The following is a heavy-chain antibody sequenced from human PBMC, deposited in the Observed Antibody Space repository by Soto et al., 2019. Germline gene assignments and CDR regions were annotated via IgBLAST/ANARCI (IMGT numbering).Heavy chain of an antibody. CDR2: IDWADDK. J-gene: IGHJ4*02. D-gene: IGHD5-18*01. CDR3: SRAVGGFTYGYPDY. CDR1: GFSLSTTGMC. Sequence: SGPTLVNPTQTLTLTCTFSGFSLSTTGMCVSWIRQPPGKALEWLALIDWADDKYYSTSLKTKLTISKDTSKNQVVLTMTNVEPVDTATYFCSRAVGGFTYGYPDYWGQGTLVTVSS. V-gene: IGHV2-70*01.